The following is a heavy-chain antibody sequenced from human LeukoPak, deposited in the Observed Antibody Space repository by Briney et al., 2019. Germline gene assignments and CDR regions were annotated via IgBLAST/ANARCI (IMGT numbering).Heavy chain of an antibody. V-gene: IGHV4-59*01. CDR2: IYYSGST. Sequence: PSETLSLTCTVSGGSINSYYWSWIRQPPGKGLEWIGYIYYSGSTNYNPSLKSRVTISVDTSKNHFSLKLSSVTAADTAVYYCARVGVAVAGQFDYWGQGTLVTVSS. J-gene: IGHJ4*02. D-gene: IGHD6-19*01. CDR1: GGSINSYY. CDR3: ARVGVAVAGQFDY.